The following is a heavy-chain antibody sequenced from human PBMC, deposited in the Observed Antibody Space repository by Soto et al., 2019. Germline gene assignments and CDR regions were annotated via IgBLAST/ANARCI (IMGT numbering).Heavy chain of an antibody. D-gene: IGHD6-25*01. Sequence: QVQLVQSGAEVKKPGASVKVSCKASGYTFTTFDINWVRQATGQGLEWMGWMSPNSGKTGYAQKFQGRVTMTRDTAITTAYMELSSLRSDDTAVYYCARGSEAVVDYWGQGPLVAAAS. V-gene: IGHV1-8*01. J-gene: IGHJ4*02. CDR3: ARGSEAVVDY. CDR2: MSPNSGKT. CDR1: GYTFTTFD.